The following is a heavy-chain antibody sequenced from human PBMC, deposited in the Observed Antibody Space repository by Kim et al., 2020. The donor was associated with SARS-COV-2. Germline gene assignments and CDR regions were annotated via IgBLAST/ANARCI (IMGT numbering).Heavy chain of an antibody. Sequence: DSVKGRFTISRDNSKNTLYLKMSSLRAEDRAVYYCAKMWGSTGTGSFVDYWGQGTLVTVSS. V-gene: IGHV3-23*01. CDR3: AKMWGSTGTGSFVDY. J-gene: IGHJ4*02. D-gene: IGHD1-7*01.